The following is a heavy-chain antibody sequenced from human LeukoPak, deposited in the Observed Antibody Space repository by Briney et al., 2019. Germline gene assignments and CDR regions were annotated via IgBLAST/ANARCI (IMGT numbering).Heavy chain of an antibody. D-gene: IGHD6-6*01. CDR1: GFTFSSYS. V-gene: IGHV3-48*01. Sequence: GGSLRLSCAASGFTFSSYSMNWVRQAPGKGLEWVSYISSSNSTIYYADSVKGRFTISRDNAKNSLYLQMNSLRAEDTAVYYCAREEQLGPFDYWGQGTLVTVSS. J-gene: IGHJ4*02. CDR2: ISSSNSTI. CDR3: AREEQLGPFDY.